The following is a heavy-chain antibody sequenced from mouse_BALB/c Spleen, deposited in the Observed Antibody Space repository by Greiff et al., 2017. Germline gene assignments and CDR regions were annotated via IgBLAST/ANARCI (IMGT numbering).Heavy chain of an antibody. CDR1: GYTFTSYW. CDR3: AVYDYDWFAY. V-gene: IGHV1-7*01. CDR2: INPSTGYT. J-gene: IGHJ3*01. Sequence: QVQLQPSGAELAKPGASVKMSCKASGYTFTSYWMHWVKQRPGQGLEWIGYINPSTGYTEYNQKFKDKATLTADKSSSTAYMQLSSLTSEDSAVYYCAVYDYDWFAYWGQGTLVTVSA. D-gene: IGHD2-4*01.